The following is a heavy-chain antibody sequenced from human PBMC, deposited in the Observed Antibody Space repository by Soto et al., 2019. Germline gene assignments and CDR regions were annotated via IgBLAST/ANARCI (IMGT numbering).Heavy chain of an antibody. J-gene: IGHJ4*02. V-gene: IGHV5-51*03. CDR2: VAPIDSDT. D-gene: IGHD3-10*01. CDR3: VTLDTMVRAVTLDH. CDR1: GYSFINFW. Sequence: EVRLVQSGTEVKKPGESLKISCQASGYSFINFWVGWVRQMPGKGLEWMGIVAPIDSDTRYSPSFQGQVTISVDTSINTLYLQWRSLKASDTGIYYCVTLDTMVRAVTLDHWGQGTVVTVSS.